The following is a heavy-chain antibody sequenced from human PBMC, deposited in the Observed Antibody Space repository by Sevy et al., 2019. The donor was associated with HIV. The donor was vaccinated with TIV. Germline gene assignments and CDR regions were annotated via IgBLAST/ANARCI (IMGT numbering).Heavy chain of an antibody. CDR1: GFSFSSYW. D-gene: IGHD3-22*01. V-gene: IGHV3-7*04. CDR3: ARGNSGSFDY. CDR2: IKQGESEK. J-gene: IGHJ4*02. Sequence: GGSLRLSCAASGFSFSSYWMHWVRQAPGKGLEWVANIKQGESEKYYVASVKGRFTISRDNAKNSVYLKMNSLRPEETAIYYCARGNSGSFDYWGQGTLVTVSS.